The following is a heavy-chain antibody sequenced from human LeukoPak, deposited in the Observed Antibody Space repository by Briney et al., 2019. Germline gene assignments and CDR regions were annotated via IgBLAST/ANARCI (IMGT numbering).Heavy chain of an antibody. J-gene: IGHJ3*02. CDR1: GFTFSSYA. D-gene: IGHD3-16*01. CDR3: VRGYDHGPIDI. V-gene: IGHV3-23*01. Sequence: GGSLRLSCAGSGFTFSSYAMSWVRQAPGKGLEWVSAISDTGATTYDADSVKGRFTISRDNAKNSLYLQMNSLRAEDTALYYCVRGYDHGPIDIWGQGTMVTVSS. CDR2: ISDTGATT.